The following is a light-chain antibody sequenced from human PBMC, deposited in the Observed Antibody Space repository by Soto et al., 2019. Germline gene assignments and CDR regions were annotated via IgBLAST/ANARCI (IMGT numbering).Light chain of an antibody. CDR3: QEYNTNVRT. V-gene: IGKV1-5*03. CDR1: ESIYSW. CDR2: KTS. Sequence: IQMTQSPSTLSASVGDTVTITCRASESIYSWLGWYKQIPGKAPQLLIYKTSTLEGGVPSRFRGSGSGAEYTLTISSLQPDDFAAFYCQEYNTNVRTIGQGTRV. J-gene: IGKJ1*01.